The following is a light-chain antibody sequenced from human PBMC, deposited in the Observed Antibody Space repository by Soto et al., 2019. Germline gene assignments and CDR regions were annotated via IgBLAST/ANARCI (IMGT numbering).Light chain of an antibody. CDR1: QSVSSSY. J-gene: IGKJ3*01. Sequence: EIVLTQSPGTPSLSPGERATLSCRASQSVSSSYLAWYQQKPGQAPRLLIYGASSRATGIPDRFSGSGSGTDFNLTISRLEPEDFAVYYCQQYGSSPLFTFGPGTKVDIK. V-gene: IGKV3-20*01. CDR2: GAS. CDR3: QQYGSSPLFT.